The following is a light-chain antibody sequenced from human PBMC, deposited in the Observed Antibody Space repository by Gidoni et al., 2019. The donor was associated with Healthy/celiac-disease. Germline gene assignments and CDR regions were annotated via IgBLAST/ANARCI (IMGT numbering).Light chain of an antibody. CDR1: QSLLHSNGYNY. CDR2: LGS. Sequence: DIVMTQSPLSLPVTPGEPASISCRSSQSLLHSNGYNYLDWYLQKPGQSPQLLIYLGSNRASGVPDRFSGSGSGTDFTLKISRVEAEDVGVYYCMQALQTWTXXXXTKXEIK. V-gene: IGKV2-28*01. CDR3: MQALQTWT. J-gene: IGKJ1*01.